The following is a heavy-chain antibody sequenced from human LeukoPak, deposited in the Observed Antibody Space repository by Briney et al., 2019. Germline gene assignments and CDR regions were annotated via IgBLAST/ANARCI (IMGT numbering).Heavy chain of an antibody. CDR2: ISSSSSYI. Sequence: PGGSLRLSCAASGFTFSSYSMNWVRQAPGKGLEWVSSISSSSSYIYYADSVKGRFTISRDNAKNSLYLQMNSLRAEDTAVYYCARDRTVEVAYYMDVWGKGTTVTVSS. CDR3: ARDRTVEVAYYMDV. D-gene: IGHD2-2*01. V-gene: IGHV3-21*01. CDR1: GFTFSSYS. J-gene: IGHJ6*03.